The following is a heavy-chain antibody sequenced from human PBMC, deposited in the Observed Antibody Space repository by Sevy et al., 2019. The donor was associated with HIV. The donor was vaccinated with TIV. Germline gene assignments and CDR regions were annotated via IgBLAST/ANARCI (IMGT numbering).Heavy chain of an antibody. J-gene: IGHJ4*02. Sequence: GESLKISCKGSGYTFSPYWIAWVRQMPGQGLEWMGIILPSESDTEYSPSFQVHVTLSVDKSINTVYLQRSSLKASDSAMYYCARQGDLDYFDYWGQGTLVTVSS. CDR2: ILPSESDT. D-gene: IGHD1-26*01. V-gene: IGHV5-51*01. CDR3: ARQGDLDYFDY. CDR1: GYTFSPYW.